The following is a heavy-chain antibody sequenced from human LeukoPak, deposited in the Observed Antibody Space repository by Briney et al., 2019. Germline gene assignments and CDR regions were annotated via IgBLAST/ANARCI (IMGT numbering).Heavy chain of an antibody. CDR1: GVSMSSYY. Sequence: SETLSLTCTLSGVSMSSYYRSWIRQPPARGLECIGYISHSGYTNHNPSLKSRVTISLDTSKNQLSLKLSSVIAADTAVYYCARRAVGGNPYFDYWGQGTLVTVSS. CDR3: ARRAVGGNPYFDY. V-gene: IGHV4-59*01. D-gene: IGHD4-23*01. CDR2: ISHSGYT. J-gene: IGHJ4*02.